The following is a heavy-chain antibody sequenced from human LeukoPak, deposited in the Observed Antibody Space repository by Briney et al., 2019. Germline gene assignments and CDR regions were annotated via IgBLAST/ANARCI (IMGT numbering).Heavy chain of an antibody. CDR1: EFTFSRYD. V-gene: IGHV3-30*18. D-gene: IGHD6-13*01. CDR2: ISHEGNDK. CDR3: AKDRIAYSSRWHYFDY. Sequence: GGPLRLSCTASEFTFSRYDMHWVRQAPGKGLEWVAVISHEGNDKYYADSVKGRYTISRDNSKNTLYLQMKSLTFEDTAVYYCAKDRIAYSSRWHYFDYWGQGTLVTVSS. J-gene: IGHJ4*02.